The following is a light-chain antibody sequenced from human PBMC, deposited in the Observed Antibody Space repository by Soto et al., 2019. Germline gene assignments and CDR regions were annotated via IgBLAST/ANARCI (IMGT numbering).Light chain of an antibody. CDR2: GAS. CDR1: QSVSNRY. CDR3: QQYDSSWT. V-gene: IGKV3-20*01. Sequence: TVLTQSPGTLSLSPGEGATLSCWASQSVSNRYLAWYQQKPGQAPRLLIYGASSRATGIPDRFSGSGSGTDFTLTISRLEPEDFAVYYCQQYDSSWTFGQGTKVDIK. J-gene: IGKJ1*01.